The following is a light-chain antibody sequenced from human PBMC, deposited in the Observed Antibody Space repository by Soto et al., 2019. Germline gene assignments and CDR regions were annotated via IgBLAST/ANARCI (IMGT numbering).Light chain of an antibody. CDR3: QHYSTWLWT. V-gene: IGKV3-15*01. CDR1: QSVSSK. J-gene: IGKJ1*01. CDR2: GAS. Sequence: EIVMTQSPATLSVSPGERATLSCRASQSVSSKLAWYQQKPGQGPRLLIYGASTRANGIPARFSGSGSETEFTLTISSLQSEDFAVYYCQHYSTWLWTFGQGTKVEIK.